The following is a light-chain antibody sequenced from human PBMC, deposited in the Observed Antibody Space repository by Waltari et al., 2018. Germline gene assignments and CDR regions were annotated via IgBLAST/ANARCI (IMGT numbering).Light chain of an antibody. Sequence: QSALTQPRSVSGSPGPSVTISCTGTSSDVGGYNYVSGYPQHPGQAPKLMIYDVSTRPSGVPDRFSGSKSGNTASLTSSGLQAEDEAEYYCCSYAGSYVVFGGGTKLTVL. J-gene: IGLJ2*01. CDR1: SSDVGGYNY. CDR3: CSYAGSYVV. CDR2: DVS. V-gene: IGLV2-11*01.